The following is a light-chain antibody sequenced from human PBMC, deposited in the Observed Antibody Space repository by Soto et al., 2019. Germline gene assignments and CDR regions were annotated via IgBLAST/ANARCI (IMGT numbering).Light chain of an antibody. CDR1: QSVDSTY. Sequence: EVVLTQSPGTLSLSPGQRATLSCRASQSVDSTYLAWYQQKPGQAPRLLIYGASTRATGIPDRFSGSGSGTDFTLTISRLEPEAFAVYYCQQCGTSGTFGQGTKVEI. V-gene: IGKV3-20*01. CDR2: GAS. J-gene: IGKJ1*01. CDR3: QQCGTSGT.